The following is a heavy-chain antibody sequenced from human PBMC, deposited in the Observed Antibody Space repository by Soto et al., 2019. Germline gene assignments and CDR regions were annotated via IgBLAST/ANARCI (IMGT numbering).Heavy chain of an antibody. J-gene: IGHJ6*02. D-gene: IGHD5-12*01. CDR2: ISAYNGNT. CDR1: GYTFTSYG. CDR3: AAAGISGYEGDYYGIDV. Sequence: QVQLVQSGAEVKKPGASVKVSCKASGYTFTSYGISWVRQAPGQGLEWMGWISAYNGNTNYAQKLQGRVTMTTDTSTSTAYMELRSLRSDDTAVYYCAAAGISGYEGDYYGIDVWGQGTTVTVSS. V-gene: IGHV1-18*04.